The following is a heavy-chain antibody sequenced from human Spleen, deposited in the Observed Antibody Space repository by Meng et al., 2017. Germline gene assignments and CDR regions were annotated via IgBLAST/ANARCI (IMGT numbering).Heavy chain of an antibody. CDR2: LYHSGTT. D-gene: IGHD2-15*01. Sequence: SETLSLTCTVSGYDISSGYYWGWIRQPPGKGLEWIGYLYHSGTTNYSPSLKSRVTMSTDTSKNQLSLKLSSVTAADTAVYYCTWDDKAVSDYWGQGTLVTVSS. V-gene: IGHV4-38-2*02. J-gene: IGHJ4*02. CDR3: TWDDKAVSDY. CDR1: GYDISSGYY.